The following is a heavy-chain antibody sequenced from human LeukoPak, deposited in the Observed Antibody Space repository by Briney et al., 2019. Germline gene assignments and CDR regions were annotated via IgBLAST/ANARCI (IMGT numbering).Heavy chain of an antibody. V-gene: IGHV3-30-3*01. J-gene: IGHJ4*02. CDR1: GFTFSSYA. CDR3: ARGYSSGWYDY. Sequence: GGSLRLSCAASGFTFSSYAMHWVRQAPGKGLEWVAVISYDGSNKYYADSVKGRFTISRDNAKNSLYLQMNSLRAEDTAVYYCARGYSSGWYDYWGQGTLVTVSS. CDR2: ISYDGSNK. D-gene: IGHD6-19*01.